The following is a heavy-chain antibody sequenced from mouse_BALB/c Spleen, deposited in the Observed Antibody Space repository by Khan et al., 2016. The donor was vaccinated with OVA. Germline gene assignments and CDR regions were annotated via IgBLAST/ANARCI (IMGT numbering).Heavy chain of an antibody. Sequence: EVQLQESGAELVKPGASVKLSCSASGFNIKDTYIHWMKQRPEQGLAWIGRFDPPNDDSKYGPKFQAKATLTADTSSNIAFLQLSSLTSVDTAVYYCSTLYGNLFAFWGQGTLVAVSA. J-gene: IGHJ3*01. CDR1: GFNIKDTY. V-gene: IGHV14-3*02. CDR2: FDPPNDDS. CDR3: STLYGNLFAF. D-gene: IGHD2-1*01.